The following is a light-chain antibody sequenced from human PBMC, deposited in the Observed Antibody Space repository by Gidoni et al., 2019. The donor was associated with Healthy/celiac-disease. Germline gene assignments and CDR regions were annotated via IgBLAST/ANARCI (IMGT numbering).Light chain of an antibody. V-gene: IGKV3-20*01. Sequence: EIVLTQSPGTLSLSPGERATLSCRASQSVSSSYLAWYQQKPGQAPRLLIYGASSRSTGIPDRFSGSGSGTDFTLTISRLEPEDFAVYYCQQYGSSPFTFXHXTKVDIK. J-gene: IGKJ3*01. CDR2: GAS. CDR1: QSVSSSY. CDR3: QQYGSSPFT.